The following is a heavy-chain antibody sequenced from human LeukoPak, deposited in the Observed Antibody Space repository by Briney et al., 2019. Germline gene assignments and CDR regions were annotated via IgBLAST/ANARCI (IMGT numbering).Heavy chain of an antibody. CDR2: INPNSGGT. J-gene: IGHJ4*02. CDR3: ARDPVKVGYYFDY. Sequence: ASVKVSCKASGYTFTGYYMHWVRQAPGLGLEWMGWINPNSGGTNYAQKFQGRVTMTRDTSISTAYMELSRLRSDDTAVYYCARDPVKVGYYFDYWGQGTLVTVSS. CDR1: GYTFTGYY. D-gene: IGHD3-10*01. V-gene: IGHV1-2*02.